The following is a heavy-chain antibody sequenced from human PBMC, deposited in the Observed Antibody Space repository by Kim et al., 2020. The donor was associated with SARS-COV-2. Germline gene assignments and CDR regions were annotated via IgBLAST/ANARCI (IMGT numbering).Heavy chain of an antibody. CDR2: INSDGSST. V-gene: IGHV3-74*01. J-gene: IGHJ4*02. Sequence: GGSLRLSCAASGFTFSSYWMHWVRQAPGKGLVWVSRINSDGSSTSYADSVKGRFTISRDNAKNTLYLQMNSLRAEDTAVYYCARGVGAKSTPSYFDYWGQGTLVTVSS. D-gene: IGHD1-26*01. CDR1: GFTFSSYW. CDR3: ARGVGAKSTPSYFDY.